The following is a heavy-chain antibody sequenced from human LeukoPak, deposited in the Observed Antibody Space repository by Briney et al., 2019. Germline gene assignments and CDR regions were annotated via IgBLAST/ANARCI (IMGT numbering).Heavy chain of an antibody. V-gene: IGHV4-38-2*02. J-gene: IGHJ4*02. CDR2: IYHSGST. D-gene: IGHD3-9*01. CDR3: ARGHYDISNY. Sequence: SETLSLTCTVSGYSISSGYYWGWIRQPPGKGLEWIGSIYHSGSTYYNPSLKSRVTILVDTSKNQFSLKLSSVTAADTAVYYCARGHYDISNYWGQGTLVTVSS. CDR1: GYSISSGYY.